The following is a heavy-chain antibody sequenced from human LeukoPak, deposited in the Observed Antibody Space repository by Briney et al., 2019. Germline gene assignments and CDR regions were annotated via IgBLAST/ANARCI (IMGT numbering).Heavy chain of an antibody. V-gene: IGHV3-33*06. J-gene: IGHJ4*02. CDR3: AKDAQRGFDYSNSLEY. Sequence: PGRSLRLSCAASGFIFSHYGMHWVRQAPGKGLEWVAFIWHDGSSKYYADSVKGRFTISRDNSENTVYLQMNSLRAEDTAVYYCAKDAQRGFDYSNSLEYWGQGDLVTVSS. D-gene: IGHD4-11*01. CDR1: GFIFSHYG. CDR2: IWHDGSSK.